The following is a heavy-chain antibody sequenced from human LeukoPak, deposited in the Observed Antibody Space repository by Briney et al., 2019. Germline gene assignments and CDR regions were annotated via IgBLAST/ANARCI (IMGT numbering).Heavy chain of an antibody. CDR1: GFTFSSYW. V-gene: IGHV3-74*03. D-gene: IGHD3-10*01. CDR3: AREASGSDNYYSDY. Sequence: PGGSLRLSCAASGFTFSSYWMQWVRQAPGKGPVWVSRIHKDGKNTKYADSVEGRFTISRDNGKNTLYLQMNGLRAEDTAVYYCAREASGSDNYYSDYWGQGTLVTVSS. J-gene: IGHJ4*02. CDR2: IHKDGKNT.